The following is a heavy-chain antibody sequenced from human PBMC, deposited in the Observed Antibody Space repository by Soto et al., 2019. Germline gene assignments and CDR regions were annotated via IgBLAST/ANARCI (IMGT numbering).Heavy chain of an antibody. V-gene: IGHV4-61*03. CDR1: GGSVSSGNYY. CDR2: IHYNGNT. CDR3: AREGNLGRWIQPLDS. Sequence: SETLSLTCTVSGGSVSSGNYYWSWIRQPPGKGLEWIGNIHYNGNTKYSPSLKSRVTMSVDTSKNHFSLKLISVTTADTAVYFCAREGNLGRWIQPLDSWGQGTLVTVSS. J-gene: IGHJ4*02. D-gene: IGHD2-2*03.